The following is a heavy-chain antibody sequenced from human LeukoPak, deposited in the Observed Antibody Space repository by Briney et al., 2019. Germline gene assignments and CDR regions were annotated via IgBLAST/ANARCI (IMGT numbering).Heavy chain of an antibody. V-gene: IGHV3-43*02. CDR3: VKENDAFDL. CDR1: GFISDHSA. CDR2: IGGDGGGT. Sequence: QPGGSLRLSCAASGFISDHSAMHWVRQAPGKGLEWVGLIGGDGGGTYYTDSVRGRFTAFRDNSTNSLYLQMNSLRTEGSALYYCVKENDAFDLWGQGTMVIVSS. J-gene: IGHJ3*01.